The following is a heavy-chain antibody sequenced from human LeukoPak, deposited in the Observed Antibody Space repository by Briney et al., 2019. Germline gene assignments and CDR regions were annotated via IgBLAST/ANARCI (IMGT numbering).Heavy chain of an antibody. CDR3: ARHSLVPAAMDWFDP. CDR1: GGSISSYY. CDR2: IYYSGST. V-gene: IGHV4-59*05. D-gene: IGHD2-2*01. Sequence: PSETLSLTCTVSGGSISSYYWSWIRQPPGKGLEWIGSIYYSGSTYYNPSLKSRVTISVDTSKNQFSLKLSSVTAADTAVYYCARHSLVPAAMDWFDPWGQGTLVTVSS. J-gene: IGHJ5*02.